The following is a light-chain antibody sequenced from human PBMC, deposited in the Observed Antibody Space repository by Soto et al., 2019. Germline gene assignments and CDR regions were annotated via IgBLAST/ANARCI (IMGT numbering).Light chain of an antibody. V-gene: IGLV2-14*01. Sequence: QSVLTQPASVSGSPGQSITISCTGTSSDVGGYNYVSWYQQHPGKAPKLMIYEVSNRPSGVSNRFSGSKSGNTASLTISGLQAEDEADYYCSSYTSRSTLNGFGTGTKVTVL. CDR3: SSYTSRSTLNG. J-gene: IGLJ1*01. CDR1: SSDVGGYNY. CDR2: EVS.